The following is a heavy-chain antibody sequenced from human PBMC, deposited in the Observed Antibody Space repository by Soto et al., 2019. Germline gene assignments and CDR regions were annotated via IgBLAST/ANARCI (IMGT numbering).Heavy chain of an antibody. D-gene: IGHD1-26*01. J-gene: IGHJ4*02. V-gene: IGHV5-51*01. CDR3: ASHSGSPRQGFDY. CDR1: GYSFISYW. Sequence: PGESLKISCKGSGYSFISYWIGWVRQMPGKGLEWMGIIYPGDSDTRYSPSFQGQVTISADKSISTAYLQWSSLKASDTAMYDCASHSGSPRQGFDYWGQGTLVTVSS. CDR2: IYPGDSDT.